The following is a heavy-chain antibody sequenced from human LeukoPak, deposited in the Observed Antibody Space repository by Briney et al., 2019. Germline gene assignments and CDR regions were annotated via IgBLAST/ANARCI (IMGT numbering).Heavy chain of an antibody. V-gene: IGHV3-23*01. CDR1: GFTFSNYA. J-gene: IGHJ3*02. CDR3: AKDRRVGASKGLGAFGI. D-gene: IGHD1-26*01. CDR2: ISGSGGSA. Sequence: PGGSLRLSCAASGFTFSNYAMSWVRQAPGKGLEWVSAISGSGGSAYYADSVKGRFTISRDNSKNTLYVQMNSLRAEDTAVYYCAKDRRVGASKGLGAFGIWGQGTMVTVFS.